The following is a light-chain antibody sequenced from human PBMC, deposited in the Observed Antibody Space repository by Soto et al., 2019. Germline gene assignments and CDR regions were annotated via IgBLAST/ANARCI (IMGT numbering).Light chain of an antibody. J-gene: IGLJ2*01. CDR1: SSDVGGYNY. CDR3: SSYAGSKNVV. CDR2: EVS. Sequence: QSVLTQPPSASGSPGQSVTISCTGTSSDVGGYNYVSWYQQHPGKAPKLMIYEVSKRPSGVPDRFSGSKSGNRASLTVSGLQAEDEAEYYCSSYAGSKNVVFGGGTKLTVL. V-gene: IGLV2-8*01.